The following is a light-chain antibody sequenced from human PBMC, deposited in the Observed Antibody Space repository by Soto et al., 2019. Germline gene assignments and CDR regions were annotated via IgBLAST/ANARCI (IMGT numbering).Light chain of an antibody. CDR1: QGISSW. CDR2: GSS. V-gene: IGKV1-12*01. CDR3: QQSFNTKYT. Sequence: DIQMTQSPSSVSASVGDRFTITCRASQGISSWLAWYQQKPGKAPKLLIYGSSNLQPGVPSRFSGSASGSDFTLTISSLQPDDFATYYCQQSFNTKYTFGQGTRLETK. J-gene: IGKJ5*01.